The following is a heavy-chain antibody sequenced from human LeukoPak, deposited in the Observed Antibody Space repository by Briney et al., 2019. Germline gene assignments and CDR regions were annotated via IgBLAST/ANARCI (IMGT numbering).Heavy chain of an antibody. CDR2: ISGSGRST. CDR3: AKSVVNSGTYIPFDY. Sequence: LSGGSLRLSCAASGFTFSSYSMNWVRQAPGKGLEWVSVISGSGRSTYYADSVKGRFTISRDKSTNTVYLQMSSLRAEDTAFYYCAKSVVNSGTYIPFDYWGQGTLVTVSS. J-gene: IGHJ4*02. D-gene: IGHD1-26*01. CDR1: GFTFSSYS. V-gene: IGHV3-23*01.